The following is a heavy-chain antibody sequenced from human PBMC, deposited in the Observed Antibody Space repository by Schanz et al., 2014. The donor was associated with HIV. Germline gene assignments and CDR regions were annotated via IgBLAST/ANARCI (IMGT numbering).Heavy chain of an antibody. D-gene: IGHD2-15*01. J-gene: IGHJ3*02. CDR3: ATDFSRKYCSGGSCFPGALDI. CDR1: GYTFTSYG. CDR2: FIPMLGIP. Sequence: QVQLVQSGPEVKKPGASVKVSCKASGYTFTSYGVSWVRQAPGQGLEWMGGFIPMLGIPNYTQDFQGRVTLTADKSTNTVYMELRSLRSEDTAVYYCATDFSRKYCSGGSCFPGALDIWGQGTKVIVSS. V-gene: IGHV1-69*10.